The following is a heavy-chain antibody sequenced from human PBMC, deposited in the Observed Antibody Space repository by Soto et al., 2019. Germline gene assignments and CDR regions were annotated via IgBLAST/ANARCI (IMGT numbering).Heavy chain of an antibody. V-gene: IGHV3-74*01. CDR2: INSDGSST. Sequence: EVQLVESGGGLVQPGGSLRLSCAASGFTFSSYWMHWVRQAPGKGLVWVSRINSDGSSTSYADSVKGRFTISRDNAKNPLYLQMKSLRAEDTAVYYCVRTSLVVAAATREDYWGQGTLVTVSS. J-gene: IGHJ4*02. CDR3: VRTSLVVAAATREDY. D-gene: IGHD2-15*01. CDR1: GFTFSSYW.